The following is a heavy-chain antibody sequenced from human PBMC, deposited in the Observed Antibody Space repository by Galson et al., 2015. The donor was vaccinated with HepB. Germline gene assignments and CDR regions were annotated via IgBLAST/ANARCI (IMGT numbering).Heavy chain of an antibody. J-gene: IGHJ5*02. Sequence: TLSLTCTVSGGSISSGGYYWSWIRQHPGKGLEWIGYIYYSGSTYYNPPLKSRVTISVDTSKNQFSLKLSSVTAADTAVYYCARAPEDYYYDSSGFWFDPWGQGTLVTVSS. CDR1: GGSISSGGYY. CDR2: IYYSGST. V-gene: IGHV4-31*03. CDR3: ARAPEDYYYDSSGFWFDP. D-gene: IGHD3-22*01.